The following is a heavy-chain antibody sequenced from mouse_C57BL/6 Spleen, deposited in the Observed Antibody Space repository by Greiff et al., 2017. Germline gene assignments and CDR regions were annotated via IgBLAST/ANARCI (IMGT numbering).Heavy chain of an antibody. CDR1: GYAFSSYW. D-gene: IGHD2-3*01. Sequence: QVQLQQSGAELVKPGASVTISCKASGYAFSSYWMNWVKQRPGKGLEWIGQIYPGDGDSNYNGEFKGQGTLTADKSSSTAYMQLSSLTAEDSTVYFCTSYDGYYSAMDYWGQGTSVTVSS. J-gene: IGHJ4*01. V-gene: IGHV1-80*01. CDR2: IYPGDGDS. CDR3: TSYDGYYSAMDY.